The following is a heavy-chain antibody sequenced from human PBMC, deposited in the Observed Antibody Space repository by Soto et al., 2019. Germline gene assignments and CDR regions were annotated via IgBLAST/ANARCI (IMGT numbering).Heavy chain of an antibody. D-gene: IGHD6-13*01. J-gene: IGHJ4*02. V-gene: IGHV3-73*01. CDR3: SRFYSRNGY. CDR2: MRSKANSYAT. Sequence: GGSLRLFCAASGFTFSGYAVHWVRQASGKGLEWVGRMRSKANSYATAYAASVKGRFTISRDESKNTAYLQMNSLKTEDTAVYYCSRFYSRNGYWGQGTLVT. CDR1: GFTFSGYA.